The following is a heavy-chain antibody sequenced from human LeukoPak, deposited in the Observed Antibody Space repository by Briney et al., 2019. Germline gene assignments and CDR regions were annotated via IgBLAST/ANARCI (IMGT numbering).Heavy chain of an antibody. Sequence: GGSLRLSCAASGFTFSSYWMSWVRQAPGKGLEWVANIKQDGSGKYYVDSVKGRFTISRDNAKNSLYLQMNSLRAEDTAVYYCARRHDSSGYSPFDYWGQGTLVTVSS. CDR1: GFTFSSYW. CDR3: ARRHDSSGYSPFDY. J-gene: IGHJ4*02. D-gene: IGHD3-22*01. V-gene: IGHV3-7*01. CDR2: IKQDGSGK.